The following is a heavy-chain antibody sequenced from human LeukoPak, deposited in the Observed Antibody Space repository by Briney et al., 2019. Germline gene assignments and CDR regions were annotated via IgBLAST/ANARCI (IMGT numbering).Heavy chain of an antibody. D-gene: IGHD3-22*01. J-gene: IGHJ6*02. V-gene: IGHV4-59*08. CDR3: ARQAGDYDSSGSLWYYYYGMDV. CDR1: GGSISSYY. Sequence: SETLSLACTVSGGSISSYYWSWIRQPPGKGLEWIGYIYYSGSTNYDPSLKSRVTISVDTSKNQFSLKLSSVTAADTAVYYCARQAGDYDSSGSLWYYYYGMDVWGQGTTVTVSS. CDR2: IYYSGST.